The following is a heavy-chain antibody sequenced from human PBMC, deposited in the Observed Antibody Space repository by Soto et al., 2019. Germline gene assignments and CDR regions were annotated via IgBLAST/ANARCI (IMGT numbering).Heavy chain of an antibody. CDR3: AREGASGFGMDV. CDR2: IYTSGRT. V-gene: IGHV4-4*07. J-gene: IGHJ6*02. Sequence: HVQLQESGRELVKPSETLALTWNVSGGSVRSYYWSCVQQPAGKPLEWIGRIYTSGRTKYNPSLKSRVSMSVDTSKNQFCLEVTSVTAADTAVYYCAREGASGFGMDVWGLGTNVTVSS. D-gene: IGHD1-26*01. CDR1: GGSVRSYY.